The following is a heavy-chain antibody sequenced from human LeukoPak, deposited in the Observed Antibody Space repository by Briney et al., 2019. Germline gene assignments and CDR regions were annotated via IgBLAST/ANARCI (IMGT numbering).Heavy chain of an antibody. J-gene: IGHJ3*02. Sequence: SETLSLTCTVSGGSISSYYWGWIRQPPGKGLEWIGSIYYSGSTYYNPSLKSRVTISVDTSKNQFSLKLSSVTAADTAVYYCARHYTRSAFDIWGQGTMVTVSS. CDR1: GGSISSYY. V-gene: IGHV4-39*01. D-gene: IGHD1-14*01. CDR3: ARHYTRSAFDI. CDR2: IYYSGST.